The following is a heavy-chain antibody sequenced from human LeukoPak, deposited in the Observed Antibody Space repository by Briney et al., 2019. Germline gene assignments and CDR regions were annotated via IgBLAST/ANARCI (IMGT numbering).Heavy chain of an antibody. CDR3: ARGPARGNWFDP. CDR1: GYTFTGYY. V-gene: IGHV1-2*02. CDR2: INPNSGGT. D-gene: IGHD3-10*01. J-gene: IGHJ5*02. Sequence: ASVKVSCKASGYTFTGYYTHWVRRAPGQGLEWMGWINPNSGGTNYAQKFQGRVTMTRDTSISTAYMELSRLRSDDTAVYYCARGPARGNWFDPWGQGTLVTVSS.